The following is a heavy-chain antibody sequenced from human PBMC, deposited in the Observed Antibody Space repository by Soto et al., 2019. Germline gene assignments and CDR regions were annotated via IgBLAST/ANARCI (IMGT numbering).Heavy chain of an antibody. CDR2: ISAYNGNT. Sequence: GASVKVSCKASGYTFTSYGISWVRQAPGQGLEWMGWISAYNGNTNYAQKLQGRVTMTTDTSTSTAYMELRSLRSDDTAVYYCAGDPNTIFGVVPRSAFDIWGQGTMVTVSS. CDR3: AGDPNTIFGVVPRSAFDI. D-gene: IGHD3-3*01. V-gene: IGHV1-18*01. J-gene: IGHJ3*02. CDR1: GYTFTSYG.